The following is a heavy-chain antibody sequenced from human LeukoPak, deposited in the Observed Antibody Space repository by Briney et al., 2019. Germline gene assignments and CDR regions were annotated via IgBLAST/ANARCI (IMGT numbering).Heavy chain of an antibody. D-gene: IGHD2-2*01. CDR1: GGSFSGYY. CDR2: IYTSGST. Sequence: PSETLSLTCAVYGGSFSGYYWSWIRQPAGKGLEWIGRIYTSGSTNYNPSLKSRVTMSVDTSKNQSSLKLSSVTAADTAVYYCARDFGCSSTSCYANYFDYWGQGTLVTVSS. J-gene: IGHJ4*02. CDR3: ARDFGCSSTSCYANYFDY. V-gene: IGHV4-4*07.